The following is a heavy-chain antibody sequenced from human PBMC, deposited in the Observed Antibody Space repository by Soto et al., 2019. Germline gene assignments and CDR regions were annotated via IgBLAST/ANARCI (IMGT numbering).Heavy chain of an antibody. D-gene: IGHD3-3*01. CDR2: IYYSGST. J-gene: IGHJ4*02. CDR3: ATYYYDFWSGYYTSFDY. V-gene: IGHV4-39*01. CDR1: GGSISSSSYY. Sequence: PSETLSLTCTVSGGSISSSSYYWGWIRQPPGKGLEWIGSIYYSGSTYYNPSLKSRVTISVDTSKNQFSLKLSSVTAADTAVYYCATYYYDFWSGYYTSFDYWGQGTLVTVS.